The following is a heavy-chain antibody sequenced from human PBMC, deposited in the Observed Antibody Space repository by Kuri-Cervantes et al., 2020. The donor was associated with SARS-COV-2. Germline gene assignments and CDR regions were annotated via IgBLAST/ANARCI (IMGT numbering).Heavy chain of an antibody. CDR3: ASGVLKPTQSYYMDV. D-gene: IGHD1-1*01. CDR1: GGTFSSYA. CDR2: IIPIFGTA. J-gene: IGHJ6*03. V-gene: IGHV1-69*13. Sequence: SVKVSCKASGGTFSSYAISWVRQAPGQGLEWMGGIIPIFGTANYAQKFRGRVTITADESTSTAYMELSSLRSEDTAVYYCASGVLKPTQSYYMDVWGKGTTVTVSS.